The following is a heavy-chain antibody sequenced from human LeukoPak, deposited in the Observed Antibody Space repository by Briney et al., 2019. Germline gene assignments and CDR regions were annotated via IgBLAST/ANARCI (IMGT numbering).Heavy chain of an antibody. V-gene: IGHV1-2*02. Sequence: ASVKVSCKASGYTFSDFYMHWVRQAPGQGLEWMGWINPNSGGTRDAQKFQGRVTMTRDTSISTAYMELSRLRSDETAVYYCARSLSDYPFDYWGQGTLVTVSS. CDR3: ARSLSDYPFDY. CDR2: INPNSGGT. CDR1: GYTFSDFY. J-gene: IGHJ4*02. D-gene: IGHD1-26*01.